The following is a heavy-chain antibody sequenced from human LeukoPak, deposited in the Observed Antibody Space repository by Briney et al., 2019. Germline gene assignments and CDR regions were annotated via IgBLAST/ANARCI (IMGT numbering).Heavy chain of an antibody. CDR3: ARDNYYDSRGLGY. CDR2: FSSSNSYI. J-gene: IGHJ4*02. Sequence: GGSLRLSCAASGVTFSSYSMNWVRQAPGKGREWVSSFSSSNSYIYYADSVKGRFTISRENAKKSLCLQMNSLRAEDTAVYYCARDNYYDSRGLGYWGQGTLVTVSS. V-gene: IGHV3-21*01. D-gene: IGHD3-22*01. CDR1: GVTFSSYS.